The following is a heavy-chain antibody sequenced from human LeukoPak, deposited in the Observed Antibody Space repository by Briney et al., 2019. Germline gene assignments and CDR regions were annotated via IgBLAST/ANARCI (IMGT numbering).Heavy chain of an antibody. Sequence: GASVKVSCKASGGTSSSYAISWVRQAPGQGLEWMGRIIPIFGIANYAQKFQGRVTITADKSTSTAYMELSSLRSEDTAVYYCARNYYGGDDYWGQGTLVTVSS. CDR3: ARNYYGGDDY. D-gene: IGHD4-23*01. V-gene: IGHV1-69*04. CDR2: IIPIFGIA. CDR1: GGTSSSYA. J-gene: IGHJ4*02.